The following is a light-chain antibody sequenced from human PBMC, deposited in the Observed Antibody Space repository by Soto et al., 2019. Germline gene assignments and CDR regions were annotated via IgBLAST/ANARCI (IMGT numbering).Light chain of an antibody. V-gene: IGKV3-20*01. Sequence: EIVLTQSPGTLSLSPGERATLSCRASQSVSSSYLAWYQQKPGQAPRLLIYGASSRATGIPDRFSGSGSGTDFTLTISRLEPEYFAVYYCQQYGSSPTWTFGQGTEVDIK. CDR2: GAS. CDR3: QQYGSSPTWT. J-gene: IGKJ1*01. CDR1: QSVSSSY.